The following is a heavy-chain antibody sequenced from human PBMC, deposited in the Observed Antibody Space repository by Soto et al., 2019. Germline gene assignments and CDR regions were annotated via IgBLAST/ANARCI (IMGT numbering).Heavy chain of an antibody. J-gene: IGHJ6*02. Sequence: SVKVSCKASGGTFGSYAIRWVRQAPGQGLEWMGGIIPIFGTANYAQKFQGRVTITADESTSTAYMELSSLRSEDTAVYYCARDGGVATISEDYYYYGMDVWGQGTTLTVSS. D-gene: IGHD5-12*01. CDR1: GGTFGSYA. CDR3: ARDGGVATISEDYYYYGMDV. CDR2: IIPIFGTA. V-gene: IGHV1-69*13.